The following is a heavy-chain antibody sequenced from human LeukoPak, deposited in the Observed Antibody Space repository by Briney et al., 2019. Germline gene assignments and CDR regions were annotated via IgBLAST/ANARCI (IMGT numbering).Heavy chain of an antibody. CDR3: ARGNRLYTSSWSSLAFDI. J-gene: IGHJ3*02. Sequence: ASVKVSCKASGYTFTSYDINWVRQAPRQGLEWMGWTNPISGYTGHAQKFQGRGTMTRDTSISTAYMELSSLTSEDTAVYFCARGNRLYTSSWSSLAFDIWGQGTTVTVSS. V-gene: IGHV1-8*01. CDR2: TNPISGYT. CDR1: GYTFTSYD. D-gene: IGHD6-13*01.